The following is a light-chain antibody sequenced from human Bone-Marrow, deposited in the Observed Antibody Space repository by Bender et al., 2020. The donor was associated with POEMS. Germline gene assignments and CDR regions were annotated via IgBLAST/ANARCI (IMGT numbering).Light chain of an antibody. CDR1: TSDVGFCDH. V-gene: IGLV2-23*02. Sequence: QSALTQPASVSGSPGQSITISCTGTTSDVGFCDHVSWYQQHPGKAPKLMIYETTKRPSGVSNRFSASKSGSTASLTISGLQAEDEADYYCCSYAGDKTFVLFGGGTKVTVL. J-gene: IGLJ2*01. CDR2: ETT. CDR3: CSYAGDKTFVL.